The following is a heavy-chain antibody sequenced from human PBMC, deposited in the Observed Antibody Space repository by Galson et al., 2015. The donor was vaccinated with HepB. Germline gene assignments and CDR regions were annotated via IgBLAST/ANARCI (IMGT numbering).Heavy chain of an antibody. D-gene: IGHD3-3*01. CDR2: ISSSSSTI. CDR1: GFTFSSYS. CDR3: ARGRGSNYDFWSGYLRYYGMDV. V-gene: IGHV3-48*02. Sequence: SLRLSCAASGFTFSSYSMNWVRQAPGKGLEWVSYISSSSSTIYYADSVKGRFTISRDNAKNSLYLQMNSLRDEDTAVYYCARGRGSNYDFWSGYLRYYGMDVWGQGTTVTVSS. J-gene: IGHJ6*02.